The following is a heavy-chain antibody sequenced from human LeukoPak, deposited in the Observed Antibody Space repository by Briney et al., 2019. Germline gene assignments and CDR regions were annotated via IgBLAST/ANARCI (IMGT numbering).Heavy chain of an antibody. CDR3: AXDEXYSYGYSYYFHS. J-gene: IGHJ4*02. CDR2: IYSAGST. V-gene: IGHV3-66*01. D-gene: IGHD5-18*01. CDR1: GSTVSNSY. Sequence: GGSLRLSCAASGSTVSNSYMSWVRLAPGKGLEWVSVIYSAGSTFYSDSVKGRFTISRDNSKNILYLQMNSLRAEDTAIYYCAXDEXYSYGYSYYFHSWGQGTLVTVSS.